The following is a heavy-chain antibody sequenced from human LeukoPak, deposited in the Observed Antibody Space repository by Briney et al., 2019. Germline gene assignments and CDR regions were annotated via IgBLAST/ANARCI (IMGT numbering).Heavy chain of an antibody. CDR3: ARSKRNGFDI. CDR1: GFTFSSYE. V-gene: IGHV3-48*03. J-gene: IGHJ3*02. Sequence: GGSLRLSCVASGFTFSSYEMNWVRQAPGKGLEWLSYITSSDSTTHYADSVKGRFTISRDNSKNTLYLQMNSLRAEDTAVYYCARSKRNGFDIWGQGTMVTVSS. CDR2: ITSSDSTT.